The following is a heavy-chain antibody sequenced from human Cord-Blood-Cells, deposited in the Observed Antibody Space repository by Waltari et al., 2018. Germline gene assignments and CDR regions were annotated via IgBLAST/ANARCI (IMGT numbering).Heavy chain of an antibody. V-gene: IGHV3-53*01. D-gene: IGHD6-13*01. CDR2: IYSGRSK. CDR1: GFTVSSNY. CDR3: ARLDSSSWSHFDY. Sequence: EVQLVESGGGLIQPGGSLRLSCAASGFTVSSNYMSWVRQAPGKGLGWVSVIYSGRSKYYADSVKGRFTISRDNSKNTLYLQMNSLRAEDTAVYYCARLDSSSWSHFDYWGQGTLVTVSS. J-gene: IGHJ4*02.